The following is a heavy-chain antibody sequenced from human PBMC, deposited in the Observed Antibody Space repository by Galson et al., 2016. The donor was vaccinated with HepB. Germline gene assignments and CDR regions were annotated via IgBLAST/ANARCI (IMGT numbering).Heavy chain of an antibody. CDR3: AKGGLRWYHNFNC. CDR2: ISGSAGST. D-gene: IGHD4-23*01. V-gene: IGHV3-23*01. CDR1: GFTFSTYA. Sequence: SLRLSCAASGFTFSTYAMSWVRQAPGKGLEWVSVISGSAGSTYYADSVKGRFTISRDNSKNMLYLQVNSLSAEDTAVYYCAKGGLRWYHNFNCWGQGTLVTVSS. J-gene: IGHJ4*02.